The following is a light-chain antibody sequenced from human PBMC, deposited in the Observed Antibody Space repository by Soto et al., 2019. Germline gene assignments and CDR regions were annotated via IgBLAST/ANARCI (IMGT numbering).Light chain of an antibody. V-gene: IGKV3-20*01. CDR3: QQYGSSRGIT. CDR1: QSVSSSY. J-gene: IGKJ5*01. Sequence: SVLTQSPGTLSLSPGERATLSCRASQSVSSSYLAWYQQKPGQAPRLLIYGASSRATGIPDRFSGSGSGTDFTLTISRLEPEDFAVYYCQQYGSSRGITFGQGTRLEIK. CDR2: GAS.